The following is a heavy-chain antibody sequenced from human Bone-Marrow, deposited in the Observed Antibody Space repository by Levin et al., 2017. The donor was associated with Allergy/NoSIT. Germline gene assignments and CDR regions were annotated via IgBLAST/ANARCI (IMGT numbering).Heavy chain of an antibody. V-gene: IGHV3-74*01. Sequence: GGSLRLSCTASAFTFRNYYLHWVRQAPGMGLVWVSNILNDGTTNYADSVKGRFTISRDNAKNTLYLQMNSLGEEDTAVYFCARGGGDRTSCLDHWGQGILVTVSS. CDR1: AFTFRNYY. D-gene: IGHD2-2*01. J-gene: IGHJ4*02. CDR3: ARGGGDRTSCLDH. CDR2: ILNDGTT.